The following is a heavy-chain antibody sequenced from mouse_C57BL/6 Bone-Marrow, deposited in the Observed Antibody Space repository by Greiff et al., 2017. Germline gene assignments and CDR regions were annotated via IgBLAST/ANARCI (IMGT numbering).Heavy chain of an antibody. CDR3: AREGLNGDYFDY. V-gene: IGHV1-69*01. Sequence: QVQLQQPGAELVMPGASVKLSCKASGYTFTSYWMHWVKQRPGQGLEWIGEIDPSDSYTNYNQKFKGKSTLTVDKSSSTAYMQLSSLTSEDSAVYSCAREGLNGDYFDYWGKGTTLTVSS. D-gene: IGHD3-3*01. CDR1: GYTFTSYW. J-gene: IGHJ2*01. CDR2: IDPSDSYT.